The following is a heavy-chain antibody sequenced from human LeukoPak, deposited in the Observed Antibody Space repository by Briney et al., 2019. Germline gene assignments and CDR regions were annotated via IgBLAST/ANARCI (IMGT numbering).Heavy chain of an antibody. CDR2: IYYSGST. V-gene: IGHV4-59*01. CDR1: GFTFSNYG. Sequence: GSLRLSCAASGFTFSNYGMHWVRQPPGKGLEWIGYIYYSGSTNYNPSLKSRVTISVDTSKNQFSLKLSSVTAADTAVYYCARDVGKQLARGFDYWGQGTLVTVSS. CDR3: ARDVGKQLARGFDY. J-gene: IGHJ4*02. D-gene: IGHD6-13*01.